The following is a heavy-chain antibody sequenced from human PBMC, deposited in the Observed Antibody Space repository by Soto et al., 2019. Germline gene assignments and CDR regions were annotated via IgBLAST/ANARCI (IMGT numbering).Heavy chain of an antibody. V-gene: IGHV1-69*01. D-gene: IGHD5-12*01. CDR2: IIPTFDTT. J-gene: IGHJ5*02. CDR1: GGTFSSYA. CDR3: ARAGDGYPLGWFDP. Sequence: QVQLVQSGAEVKKPGSSVKVSCKASGGTFSSYAISWVRQAPGQGLEWMGGIIPTFDTTNYAQKFQGRVTITADESTSTAYMELSGLRSEDTGVYYCARAGDGYPLGWFDPWGQGTLVTVSS.